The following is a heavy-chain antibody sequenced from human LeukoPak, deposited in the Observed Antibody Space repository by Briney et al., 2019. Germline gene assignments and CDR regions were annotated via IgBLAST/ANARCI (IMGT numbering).Heavy chain of an antibody. CDR3: ARGGYYGSGSLDY. CDR1: GFTVSSNY. V-gene: IGHV3-53*01. Sequence: GGPLRLSCAASGFTVSSNYMSWVRQAPGKGLEWVSVIYSGGSTYYADSVKGRFTISRDNSKNTLYLQMNSLRAEDTAVYYCARGGYYGSGSLDYWGQGTLVTVSS. D-gene: IGHD3-10*01. J-gene: IGHJ4*02. CDR2: IYSGGST.